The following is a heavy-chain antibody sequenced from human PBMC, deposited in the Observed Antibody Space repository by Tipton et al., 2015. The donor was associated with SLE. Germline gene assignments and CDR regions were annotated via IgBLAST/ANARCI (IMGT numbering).Heavy chain of an antibody. J-gene: IGHJ4*02. D-gene: IGHD3-22*01. CDR3: AKDQSMIVVVSYFDY. CDR1: GGSISSGSYY. Sequence: TLSLTCTVSGGSISSGSYYWSWIRQPAGKGLEWIGYIYYSGSTYYNPSLKSRVTISVDTSKNQFSLKLSSVTAADTAVYYCAKDQSMIVVVSYFDYWGQGTLVTVSS. CDR2: IYYSGST. V-gene: IGHV4-31*03.